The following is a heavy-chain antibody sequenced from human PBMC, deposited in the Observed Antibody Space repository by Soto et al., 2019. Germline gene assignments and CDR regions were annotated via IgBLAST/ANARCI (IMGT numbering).Heavy chain of an antibody. Sequence: PGESLKISCKGSGYSFTNYWIGWVRQMPGKGLEWMGVIYPGDSDTTYSPSFQGQVTISADKSISTAYLQWRSLKASDTAMYYCALRHSFRAPDYWGQGTQVTV. CDR1: GYSFTNYW. CDR3: ALRHSFRAPDY. J-gene: IGHJ4*02. V-gene: IGHV5-51*01. D-gene: IGHD1-26*01. CDR2: IYPGDSDT.